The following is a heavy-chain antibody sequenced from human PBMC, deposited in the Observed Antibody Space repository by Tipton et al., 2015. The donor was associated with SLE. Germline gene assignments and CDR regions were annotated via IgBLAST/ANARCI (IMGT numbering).Heavy chain of an antibody. Sequence: TLSLTCSVSGGSISSNYWIWIRQPPGKGLEWIGYISYGGGTNYNPSLKSRVTISVDTAKNKFSLKLTSVTAADTAVYYCARGMVTWRGAIVGVDVWGQGTTVNVSS. D-gene: IGHD2-21*02. CDR3: ARGMVTWRGAIVGVDV. V-gene: IGHV4-59*08. CDR1: GGSISSNY. CDR2: ISYGGGT. J-gene: IGHJ6*02.